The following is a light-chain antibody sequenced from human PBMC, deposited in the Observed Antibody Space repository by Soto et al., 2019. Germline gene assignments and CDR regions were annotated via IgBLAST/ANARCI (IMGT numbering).Light chain of an antibody. CDR2: DAS. CDR1: QSVSSY. Sequence: DIVLTQSPATLSLSPGERATLSCRASQSVSSYLVWFQQKPGQAPRPLIYDASTRATDIPARFSGSGSGTDFTLTISSLEPEDFAVYYCQQRSNWPLTFGPGTKVDIK. J-gene: IGKJ3*01. CDR3: QQRSNWPLT. V-gene: IGKV3-11*01.